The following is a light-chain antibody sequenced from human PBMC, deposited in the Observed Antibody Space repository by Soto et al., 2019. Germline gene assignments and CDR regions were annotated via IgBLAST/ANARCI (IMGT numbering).Light chain of an antibody. V-gene: IGLV2-14*01. CDR1: SSDVGGYNY. CDR3: SSYTSSSTLLYI. J-gene: IGLJ1*01. CDR2: DVS. Sequence: QSVLTQPASVSGSHGQSITISCTGTSSDVGGYNYVSWYQQHPGKAPKLMIYDVSNRPSGVSKRFSGSKSGNTASLTISGLQDEDEAAYYCSSYTSSSTLLYIFGTGTKLTVL.